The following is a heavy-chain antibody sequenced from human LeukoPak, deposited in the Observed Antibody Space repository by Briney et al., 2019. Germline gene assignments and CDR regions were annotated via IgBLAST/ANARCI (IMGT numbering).Heavy chain of an antibody. J-gene: IGHJ4*02. V-gene: IGHV3-21*01. CDR1: GFTFSSYS. Sequence: PGGSLRLSCAASGFTFSSYSMNWVRQAPGKGLEWVSSISSSSSYIYYADSVKGRFTISRDNAKNSLYLQMNSLRAEDTAVYYCARCGSSSWYWEIADYWGQGTLVTVSS. D-gene: IGHD6-13*01. CDR2: ISSSSSYI. CDR3: ARCGSSSWYWEIADY.